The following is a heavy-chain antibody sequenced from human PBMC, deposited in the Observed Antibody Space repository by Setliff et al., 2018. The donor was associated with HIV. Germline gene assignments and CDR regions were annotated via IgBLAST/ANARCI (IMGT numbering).Heavy chain of an antibody. J-gene: IGHJ4*02. CDR3: ASTRWGAPVDS. D-gene: IGHD3-16*01. V-gene: IGHV4-31*03. CDR1: GDSIGSGGYY. CDR2: IFYSGST. Sequence: SETLSLTCTVSGDSIGSGGYYWSWIRQHPGKGLEWIGYIFYSGSTYYNPSLKSRVTISVDTSKNQFSLRLNSVTAADTAVYYCASTRWGAPVDSWGQGTLVTVSS.